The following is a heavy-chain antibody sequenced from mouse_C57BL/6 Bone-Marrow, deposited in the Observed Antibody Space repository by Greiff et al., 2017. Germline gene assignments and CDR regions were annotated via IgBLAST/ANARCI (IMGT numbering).Heavy chain of an antibody. CDR2: INPNNGGT. V-gene: IGHV1-26*01. CDR1: GYTFTDYY. Sequence: VQLQQSGPELVKPGASVKISCKASGYTFTDYYMNWVKQSHGKSLEWIGDINPNNGGTSYNQKFKGKATLTVDKSSSTAYMELRSLTSEDSAVYYCARDTTVVARDFDVWGTGTTVTVSS. CDR3: ARDTTVVARDFDV. J-gene: IGHJ1*03. D-gene: IGHD1-1*01.